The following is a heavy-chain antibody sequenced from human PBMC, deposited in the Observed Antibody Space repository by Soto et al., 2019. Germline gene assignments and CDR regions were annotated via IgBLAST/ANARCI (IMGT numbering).Heavy chain of an antibody. D-gene: IGHD5-18*01. CDR1: GFTFSSYS. CDR3: ARDQPGYSYGYGLGY. Sequence: GGSLRLSCAASGFTFSSYSMNWVRQAPGRGLEWVSSISSSSSYIYHADSVKGRFTISRDNAKNSLYLQMDSLRAEDTAVYYCARDQPGYSYGYGLGYWGQGT. J-gene: IGHJ4*02. CDR2: ISSSSSYI. V-gene: IGHV3-21*01.